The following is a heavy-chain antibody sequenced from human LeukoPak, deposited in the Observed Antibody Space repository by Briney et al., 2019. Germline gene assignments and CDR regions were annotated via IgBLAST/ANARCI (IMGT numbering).Heavy chain of an antibody. CDR3: AKDPAARNGNWFAP. V-gene: IGHV3-30*02. CDR1: GFTFRSYG. CDR2: IRFDGSDK. D-gene: IGHD2-8*01. Sequence: GGSLRLSCAASGFTFRSYGMHWVRQAPGKGLEWVAFIRFDGSDKYYVDSVKGRFTISRDNSKNTLNLQMNSLRAEDTAVYYCAKDPAARNGNWFAPWSEGTLVTVSS. J-gene: IGHJ5*02.